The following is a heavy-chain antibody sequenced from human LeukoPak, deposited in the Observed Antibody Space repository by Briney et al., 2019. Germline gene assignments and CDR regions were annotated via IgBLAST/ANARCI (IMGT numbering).Heavy chain of an antibody. D-gene: IGHD2-21*02. Sequence: PGGSLRLSCAASGFTFSSYWMSWVRQAPGKGLEWMANIKQDGSEKYYVDSVKGRFTISRDNAKNSLYLQMNSLRAEDTAVYYCASAAYCGGDCYRLAEYFQHWGQGTLVTVSS. CDR3: ASAAYCGGDCYRLAEYFQH. CDR1: GFTFSSYW. J-gene: IGHJ1*01. CDR2: IKQDGSEK. V-gene: IGHV3-7*03.